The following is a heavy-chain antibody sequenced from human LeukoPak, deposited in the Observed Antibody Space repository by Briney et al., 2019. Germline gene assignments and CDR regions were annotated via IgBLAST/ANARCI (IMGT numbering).Heavy chain of an antibody. D-gene: IGHD7-27*01. CDR3: ARLTGDNGEDDAFDI. CDR2: IWYDGSNK. V-gene: IGHV3-33*01. Sequence: GGSLRLSCAASGFTFSSYGMHWVRQAPGKGLEWVAVIWYDGSNKYYADSVKGRFTISRDNSKNTLYLQMNSLRAEDTAVYYCARLTGDNGEDDAFDIWGQGTMVTVPS. CDR1: GFTFSSYG. J-gene: IGHJ3*02.